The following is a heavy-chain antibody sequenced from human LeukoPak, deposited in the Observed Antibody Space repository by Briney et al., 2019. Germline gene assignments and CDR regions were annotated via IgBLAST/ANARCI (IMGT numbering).Heavy chain of an antibody. V-gene: IGHV3-53*01. CDR1: GFIVSSNY. D-gene: IGHD6-13*01. J-gene: IGHJ3*02. Sequence: GGSLRLSCAASGFIVSSNYMNWVRQAPGKGLEWVSVIYYGGSTYYADSVKGRFTISRDNSKNTLYLQMNSLRAEDTAVYYCARGHYSSSQGDAFDIWGQGTMVTVSS. CDR2: IYYGGST. CDR3: ARGHYSSSQGDAFDI.